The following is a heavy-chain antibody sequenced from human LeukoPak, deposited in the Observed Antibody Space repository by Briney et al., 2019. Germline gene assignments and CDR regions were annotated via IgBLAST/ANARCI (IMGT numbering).Heavy chain of an antibody. CDR3: ARDHNYDSSGYFLYY. J-gene: IGHJ4*02. CDR2: INHNGNT. D-gene: IGHD3-22*01. V-gene: IGHV4-34*01. Sequence: PSETLSFSCAVYGGSFSGYYWNWIRQPPGKGLEWIGEINHNGNTNYNPSLKSRVTMSEDTSKNQFSLRLSSVTAADTAVYYCARDHNYDSSGYFLYYWGQGTLVTVSS. CDR1: GGSFSGYY.